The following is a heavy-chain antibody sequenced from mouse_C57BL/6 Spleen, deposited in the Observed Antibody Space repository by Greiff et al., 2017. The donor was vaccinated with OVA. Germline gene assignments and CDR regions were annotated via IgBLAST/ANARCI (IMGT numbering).Heavy chain of an antibody. J-gene: IGHJ2*01. CDR2: IDPETGGT. CDR3: TLYYGSSYVYYFDY. Sequence: VQLQQSGAELVRPGASVTLSCKASGYTFTDYEMHWVKQTPVHGLEWIGAIDPETGGTAYNQKFKGKAILTADKSSSTAYMELRSLTSEDSAVYYCTLYYGSSYVYYFDYWGQGTTLTVSS. CDR1: GYTFTDYE. V-gene: IGHV1-15*01. D-gene: IGHD1-1*01.